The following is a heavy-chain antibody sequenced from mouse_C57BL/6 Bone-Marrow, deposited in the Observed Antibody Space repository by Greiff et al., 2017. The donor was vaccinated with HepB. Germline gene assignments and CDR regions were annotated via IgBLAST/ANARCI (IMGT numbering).Heavy chain of an antibody. J-gene: IGHJ3*01. Sequence: EVKVVESGGGLVQPGGSLSLSCAASGFTFTDYYMSWVRQPPGKALEWLGFIRNKANGYTTEYSASVKGRFTISRDNSQSILYLQMNALRAEDSATYYCARRGDPAWFAYWGQGTLVTVSA. CDR3: ARRGDPAWFAY. CDR1: GFTFTDYY. V-gene: IGHV7-3*01. D-gene: IGHD3-3*01. CDR2: IRNKANGYTT.